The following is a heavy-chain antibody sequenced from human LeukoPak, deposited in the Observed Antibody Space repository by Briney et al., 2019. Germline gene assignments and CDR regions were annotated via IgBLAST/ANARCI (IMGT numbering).Heavy chain of an antibody. J-gene: IGHJ4*02. D-gene: IGHD6-19*01. CDR1: GGTFSSYA. Sequence: ASVKVSCKASGGTFSSYAISWVRQAPGQGLEWMGGIIPIFGTANYAQKFQGRVTITADESTSTAYMELSSLRSEDTAVYYCAREIAVAGKYYFDYWGQGTLVTVSS. CDR2: IIPIFGTA. CDR3: AREIAVAGKYYFDY. V-gene: IGHV1-69*13.